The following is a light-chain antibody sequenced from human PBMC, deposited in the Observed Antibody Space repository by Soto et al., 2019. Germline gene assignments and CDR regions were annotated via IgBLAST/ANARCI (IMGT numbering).Light chain of an antibody. CDR1: QGIIGY. Sequence: VIWRTQSPSLLSASTGDRVTISCRMSQGIIGYLAWYQQKPGKAPELLIYAASTLQSGVPSRFSGSGSGTDFTLTISSLQPEDFATYYCQQSYSTRPITFGQGTRLEIK. CDR3: QQSYSTRPIT. J-gene: IGKJ5*01. V-gene: IGKV1D-8*03. CDR2: AAS.